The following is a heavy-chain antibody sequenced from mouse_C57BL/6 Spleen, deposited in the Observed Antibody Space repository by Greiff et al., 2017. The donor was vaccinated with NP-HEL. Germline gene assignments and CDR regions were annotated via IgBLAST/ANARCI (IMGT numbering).Heavy chain of an antibody. CDR2: ILPGSGST. V-gene: IGHV1-9*01. J-gene: IGHJ4*01. CDR3: ARRAIYYDYDYAMDY. CDR1: GYTFTGYW. D-gene: IGHD2-4*01. Sequence: VQLQQSGAELMKPGASVKLSCKATGYTFTGYWIEWVKQRPGHGLEWIGEILPGSGSTNYNEKFKGKAKFTADTSSNTAYMQHSSLTTEDSAIYYCARRAIYYDYDYAMDYWGQGTSVTVSS.